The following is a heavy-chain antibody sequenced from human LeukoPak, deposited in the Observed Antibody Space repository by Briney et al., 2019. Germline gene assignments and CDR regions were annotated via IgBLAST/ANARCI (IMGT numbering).Heavy chain of an antibody. CDR2: ITGNGGTT. V-gene: IGHV3-23*01. CDR1: GFAFANYA. D-gene: IGHD6-19*01. J-gene: IGHJ4*02. Sequence: GGSLRLSCAASGFAFANYAMAWVRQAPGKGLNWVTGITGNGGTTYYADSVKGRFTISRDNSKNTLYLQMNSLRTEDTAVYYCAKNRDSSDYPRDFDYWGQGTLVTVSS. CDR3: AKNRDSSDYPRDFDY.